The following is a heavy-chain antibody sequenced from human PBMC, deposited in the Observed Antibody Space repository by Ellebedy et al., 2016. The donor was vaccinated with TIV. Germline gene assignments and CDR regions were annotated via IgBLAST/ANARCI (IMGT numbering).Heavy chain of an antibody. J-gene: IGHJ4*02. CDR1: GFAFSSYA. CDR3: AKALTIFGVVVYYYDY. CDR2: ISGSGDST. Sequence: GGSLRLSXAASGFAFSSYAMSWVRQAPGKGLEWVSTISGSGDSTYYADSVKGRFTISRDNSRNTLFLQMNSLRAEDTAVFYCAKALTIFGVVVYYYDYWGQGTLVTVSS. D-gene: IGHD3-3*01. V-gene: IGHV3-23*01.